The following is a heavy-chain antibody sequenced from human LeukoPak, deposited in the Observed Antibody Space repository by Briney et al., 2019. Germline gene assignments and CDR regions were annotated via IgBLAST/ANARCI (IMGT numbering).Heavy chain of an antibody. CDR2: INHSGST. J-gene: IGHJ5*02. D-gene: IGHD6-13*01. CDR1: GGSFGGYY. Sequence: SETLSLTCAVYGGSFGGYYWSWIRQPPGKGLEWIGEINHSGSTNYNPSLKSRVTISVDTSKNQFSLKLSSVTAADTAVYYCARTPGRIAAAGTNWFDPWGQGTLVTVSS. CDR3: ARTPGRIAAAGTNWFDP. V-gene: IGHV4-34*01.